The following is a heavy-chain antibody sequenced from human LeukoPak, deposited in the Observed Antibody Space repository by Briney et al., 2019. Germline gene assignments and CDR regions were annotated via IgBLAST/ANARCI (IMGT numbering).Heavy chain of an antibody. D-gene: IGHD6-19*01. J-gene: IGHJ4*02. CDR3: ARAPFTGYSSGWSTPHFDY. V-gene: IGHV4-59*01. CDR2: IYYSGST. Sequence: SETLSLTCTVSGGSISSYYWSWIRQPPGKGLEWIGYIYYSGSTNYNPSLKSRVTISVDTSKNQFSLKLSSVTAADTAVYYCARAPFTGYSSGWSTPHFDYWGQGTLVTVSS. CDR1: GGSISSYY.